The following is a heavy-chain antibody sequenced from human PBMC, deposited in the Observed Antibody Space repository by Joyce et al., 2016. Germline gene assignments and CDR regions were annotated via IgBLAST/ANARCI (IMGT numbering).Heavy chain of an antibody. J-gene: IGHJ5*02. CDR1: GYYFSAYY. CDR3: AKGRSGSYSWFDP. D-gene: IGHD1-26*01. Sequence: QAQLMQSGAEVRKPGASVKVSCKASGYYFSAYYLHWVRQAPGQGLEWMGWINPNTGGTKYPQRRQGRVTMTRDPSNSTAYMELSGLRSDDTAVYYGAKGRSGSYSWFDPWGQGTLVTVSS. V-gene: IGHV1-2*02. CDR2: INPNTGGT.